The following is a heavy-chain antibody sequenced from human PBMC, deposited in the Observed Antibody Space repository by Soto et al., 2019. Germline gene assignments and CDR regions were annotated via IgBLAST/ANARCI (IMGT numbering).Heavy chain of an antibody. CDR1: GGSVSSGSYY. V-gene: IGHV4-61*01. J-gene: IGHJ5*02. Sequence: QVQLQESGPGLVKPSETLSLTCTVSGGSVSSGSYYWSWIRQPPGKGLEWIGYIYYSGSTNYNPSLKSRVTISVDTSKNQFSLKLSSVTAADTAVYYCVREGTIFGPADPWGQGTLVTVSS. CDR3: VREGTIFGPADP. D-gene: IGHD3-3*01. CDR2: IYYSGST.